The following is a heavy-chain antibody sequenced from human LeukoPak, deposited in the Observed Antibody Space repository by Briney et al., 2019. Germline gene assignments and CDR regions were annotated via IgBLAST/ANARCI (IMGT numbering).Heavy chain of an antibody. V-gene: IGHV4-39*07. CDR3: AKSNGYGLVDI. J-gene: IGHJ3*02. Sequence: SETLSLTCTVSGDSITGYYWGWIRQPPGKGLEWIGNIYYTGNTYYNASLKSRVTISLDTSRNQFSLKLNSVTAADTAVYYCAKSNGYGLVDIWGQGTMVTVSS. CDR1: GDSITGYY. D-gene: IGHD3-10*01. CDR2: IYYTGNT.